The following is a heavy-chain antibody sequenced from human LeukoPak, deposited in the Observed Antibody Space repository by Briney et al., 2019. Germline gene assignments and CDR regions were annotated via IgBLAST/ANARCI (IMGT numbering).Heavy chain of an antibody. CDR1: VGTFSSYA. CDR2: IIPILGIA. J-gene: IGHJ4*02. D-gene: IGHD3-22*01. CDR3: ARESAGYYYDSSGYEYFDY. V-gene: IGHV1-69*04. Sequence: SVKVSCKSSVGTFSSYAISWVGQPPAQGLEWMGRIIPILGIANYAQKFQGRVTITADKSTSTAYMELSSLRSEDTAVYYCARESAGYYYDSSGYEYFDYWGQGTLVTVSS.